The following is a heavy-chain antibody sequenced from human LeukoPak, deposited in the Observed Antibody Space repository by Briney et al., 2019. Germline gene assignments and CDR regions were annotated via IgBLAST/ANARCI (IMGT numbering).Heavy chain of an antibody. CDR1: GYTFTSYD. V-gene: IGHV1-18*01. D-gene: IGHD1-26*01. Sequence: ASVKVSCKASGYTFTSYDINWVRQATGQGLEWMGWISAYNGNTNYAQKLQGRVTMTTDTSTSTAYMELRSLRSDDTAVYYCARHSGSYSGEDYWGQGTLVTVSS. CDR2: ISAYNGNT. CDR3: ARHSGSYSGEDY. J-gene: IGHJ4*02.